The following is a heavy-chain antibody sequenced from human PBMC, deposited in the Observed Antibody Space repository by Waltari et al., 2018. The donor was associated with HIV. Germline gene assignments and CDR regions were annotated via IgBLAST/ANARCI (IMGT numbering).Heavy chain of an antibody. V-gene: IGHV3-48*03. J-gene: IGHJ4*02. D-gene: IGHD5-18*01. CDR2: INNSGNTI. CDR1: GFIISRSD. Sequence: VQLVESGGGLVQSGVSLRRNCAVSGFIISRSDSTSLPTAPGKGLEWISYINNSGNTIDYADSLKGRFTISRDNAKNSLSLQMHSLRAEDTAVYYCARARGYSYGYEDYWGQGALVTVSS. CDR3: ARARGYSYGYEDY.